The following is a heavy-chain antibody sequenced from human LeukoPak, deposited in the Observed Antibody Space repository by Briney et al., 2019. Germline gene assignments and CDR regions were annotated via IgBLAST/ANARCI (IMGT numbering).Heavy chain of an antibody. CDR2: ISGSGGST. J-gene: IGHJ4*02. CDR1: GFTFSSYA. CDR3: AKDAHYYDSSGYYPFTFDY. V-gene: IGHV3-23*01. D-gene: IGHD3-22*01. Sequence: GGSLRLSCAASGFTFSSYAMSWVRQAPGKGLEWVSAISGSGGSTYYADSVKGRFTISRDNSKNTLYLQMNSLRAEDTAVYHCAKDAHYYDSSGYYPFTFDYWGQGTLVTVSS.